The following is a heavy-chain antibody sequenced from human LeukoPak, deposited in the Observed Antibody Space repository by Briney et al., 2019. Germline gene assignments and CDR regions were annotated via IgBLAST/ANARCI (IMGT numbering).Heavy chain of an antibody. Sequence: PSETLSLACAVYGGSFSGYYWSWIRQPPGKGLEWIGSIYYSGSTYYNPSLKSRVTISVDTSKNQFSLKLSSVTAADTAVYYCARVRGYCSGGSCYGSNWFDPWGQGTLVTVSS. J-gene: IGHJ5*02. CDR2: IYYSGST. D-gene: IGHD2-15*01. V-gene: IGHV4-34*01. CDR1: GGSFSGYY. CDR3: ARVRGYCSGGSCYGSNWFDP.